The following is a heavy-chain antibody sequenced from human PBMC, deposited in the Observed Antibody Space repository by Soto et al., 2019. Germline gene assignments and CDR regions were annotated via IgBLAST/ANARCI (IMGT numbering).Heavy chain of an antibody. D-gene: IGHD2-15*01. CDR2: IYWDNDK. CDR1: GFSLSTSGVG. CDR3: ADSAPGARIQFDY. J-gene: IGHJ4*02. Sequence: SGPTRVKPTQTLTLTCTFSGFSLSTSGVGVGWIRQPPGKALEWLALIYWDNDKRYSSSLNSKLTITKDTSKLHVVLTMTNMDPADTATYCCADSAPGARIQFDYWGQGTLVTVSS. V-gene: IGHV2-5*02.